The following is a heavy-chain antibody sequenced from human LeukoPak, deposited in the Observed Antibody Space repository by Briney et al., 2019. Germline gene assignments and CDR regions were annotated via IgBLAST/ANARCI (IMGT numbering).Heavy chain of an antibody. V-gene: IGHV4-34*01. CDR2: INHSGST. CDR3: ARDALTSGWYDAEAPSFDY. CDR1: GGSFSGYY. D-gene: IGHD6-19*01. J-gene: IGHJ4*02. Sequence: SETLSLTCAVYGGSFSGYYWSWIRQPPGKGPEWIGEINHSGSTNYNPSLKSRVTISVDTSKNQFSLKLSSVTAADTAVYYCARDALTSGWYDAEAPSFDYWGQGTLVTVSS.